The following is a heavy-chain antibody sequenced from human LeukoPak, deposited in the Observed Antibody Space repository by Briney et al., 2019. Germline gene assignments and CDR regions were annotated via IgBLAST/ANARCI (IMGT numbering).Heavy chain of an antibody. J-gene: IGHJ4*02. CDR1: GFTVSSNY. Sequence: GGSLRLSCAASGFTVSSNYMSCVREAPGKGLEWVSVLYSGGSTYYADSEKGRLTISRHNSKKTLPDQVHSLRAEHTAVYQCAREVVHYSNTGDYWGQGTLVTVSS. CDR3: AREVVHYSNTGDY. V-gene: IGHV3-66*01. CDR2: LYSGGST. D-gene: IGHD6-13*01.